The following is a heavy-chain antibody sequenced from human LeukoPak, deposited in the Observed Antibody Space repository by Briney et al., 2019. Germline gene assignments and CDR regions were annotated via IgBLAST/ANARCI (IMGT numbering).Heavy chain of an antibody. CDR2: IHYNGNT. Sequence: KASETLSLPCTVSGDSISNYYWSWIRQPPGKGLEWIGYIHYNGNTNYNPSLKSRVTISVDTSKNQLSLKLTSVTAADTAVYYCARATRGSFYACDYWGQGTLVTVSS. J-gene: IGHJ4*02. CDR3: ARATRGSFYACDY. D-gene: IGHD1-26*01. CDR1: GDSISNYY. V-gene: IGHV4-59*01.